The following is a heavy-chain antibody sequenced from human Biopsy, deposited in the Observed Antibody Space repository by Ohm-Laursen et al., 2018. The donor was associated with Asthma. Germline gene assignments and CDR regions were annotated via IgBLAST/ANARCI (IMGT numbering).Heavy chain of an antibody. J-gene: IGHJ4*02. V-gene: IGHV3-9*01. D-gene: IGHD3-22*01. Sequence: LSLTCAASGFKFDEYTMHWVRQAPGKGLEWVSGISWNSATIGYADSVEGRFTISRDNAKNPVFLHMDSLRPEDTAFYYCAKVRSDWVITESFDYWGQGVLVTVSS. CDR2: ISWNSATI. CDR3: AKVRSDWVITESFDY. CDR1: GFKFDEYT.